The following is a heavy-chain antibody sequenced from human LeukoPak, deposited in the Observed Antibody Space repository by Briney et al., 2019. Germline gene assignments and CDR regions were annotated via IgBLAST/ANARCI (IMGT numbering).Heavy chain of an antibody. D-gene: IGHD1-26*01. CDR2: INTSGTT. V-gene: IGHV4-61*02. Sequence: SETLSLTCTVSGASISGGSNSWGWIRQPAGKGLEWIGRINTSGTTNYNPSLKSRVTMLIDTSKNQFSLKLSSVTAADTAVYYCARGVGAYYMDVWGKGTTVTISS. CDR1: GASISGGSNS. CDR3: ARGVGAYYMDV. J-gene: IGHJ6*03.